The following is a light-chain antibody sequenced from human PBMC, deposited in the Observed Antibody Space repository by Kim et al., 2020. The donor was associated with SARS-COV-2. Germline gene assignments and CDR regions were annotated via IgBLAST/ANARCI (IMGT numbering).Light chain of an antibody. CDR3: QQYGSSPWT. CDR1: QSVRVSL. Sequence: IVLTQSTVTLSLSPGERATLSYGASQSVRVSLLAWLLQKPGLAPRLLIFDGSRRATGIPDRFSGSGSGTDFSLTIRGLEPEDFADYHCQQYGSSPWTFGQGTKVEIK. J-gene: IGKJ1*01. CDR2: DGS. V-gene: IGKV3D-20*01.